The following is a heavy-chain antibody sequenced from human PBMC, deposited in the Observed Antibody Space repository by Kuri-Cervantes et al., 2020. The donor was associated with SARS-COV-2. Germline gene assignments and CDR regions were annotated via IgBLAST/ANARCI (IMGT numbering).Heavy chain of an antibody. CDR1: GGSVTDYY. CDR3: AKGHNDYGDYDLNY. D-gene: IGHD4-17*01. CDR2: ISGGGGST. J-gene: IGHJ4*02. Sequence: ETLSLTCTVSGGSVTDYYWSWLRQPPGKGLEWVSIISGGGGSTYYADSVKGRFTISRDNSKNTLYLQMNSLRAEDTAIYYCAKGHNDYGDYDLNYWGQGTLVTVSS. V-gene: IGHV3-23*01.